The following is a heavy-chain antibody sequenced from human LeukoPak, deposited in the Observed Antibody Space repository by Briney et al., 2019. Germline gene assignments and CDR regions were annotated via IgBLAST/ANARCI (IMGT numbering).Heavy chain of an antibody. V-gene: IGHV4-4*02. CDR3: AREGGPYRPLDY. CDR2: VHLSGRT. CDR1: GGSISTTNW. Sequence: GTLSLTCGVSGGSISTTNWWTWVRQPPGEGLEWIGEVHLSGRTHYNPSLESRVTMSVDMSENHISLRLTSVTAADTAVYYCAREGGPYRPLDYSGQGTLVTVSS. J-gene: IGHJ4*02.